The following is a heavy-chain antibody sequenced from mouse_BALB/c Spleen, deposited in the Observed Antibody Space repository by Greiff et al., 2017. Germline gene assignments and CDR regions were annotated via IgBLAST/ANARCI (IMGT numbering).Heavy chain of an antibody. V-gene: IGHV1-31*01. CDR3: SRGYSSGYFDY. Sequence: VQLQQSGPELVKPGASVKISCKASGYSFTGYYMHWVKQSHVKSLEWIGRINPYNGATSYNQNFKDKASLTVDKSSSTAYMALHSLTSEDSAVYYCSRGYSSGYFDYWGQGTTLTVSS. D-gene: IGHD3-1*01. CDR2: INPYNGAT. J-gene: IGHJ2*01. CDR1: GYSFTGYY.